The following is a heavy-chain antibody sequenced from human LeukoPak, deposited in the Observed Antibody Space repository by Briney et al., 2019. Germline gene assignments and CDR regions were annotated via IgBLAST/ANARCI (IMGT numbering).Heavy chain of an antibody. CDR1: GFTFSNAL. D-gene: IGHD1-26*01. J-gene: IGHJ3*01. CDR2: IKSRTDGGTT. Sequence: GGSPRLSCAASGFTFSNALMTWVRQAPGEGLEWVGHIKSRTDGGTTDCAAPLKGRFTISRDDSKNTLYLQMNSLKTEDTAVYYCTTWDGVNWGQGTMVTVSS. CDR3: TTWDGVN. V-gene: IGHV3-15*01.